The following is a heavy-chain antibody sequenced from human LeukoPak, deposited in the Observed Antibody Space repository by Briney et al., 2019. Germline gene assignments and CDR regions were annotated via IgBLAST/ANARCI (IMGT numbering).Heavy chain of an antibody. CDR3: LWSYYNRPDQ. D-gene: IGHD3-10*01. V-gene: IGHV3-66*01. CDR2: IYSAGST. CDR1: GLSVSYNY. J-gene: IGHJ5*02. Sequence: GGSLRLSCAGSGLSVSYNYMTWVRQDPGKGLEWVSVIYSAGSTYYADTAKGRFTISGDSSKNTADLQLTSLRVEDTAVYYCLWSYYNRPDQWGQGTLVTVSS.